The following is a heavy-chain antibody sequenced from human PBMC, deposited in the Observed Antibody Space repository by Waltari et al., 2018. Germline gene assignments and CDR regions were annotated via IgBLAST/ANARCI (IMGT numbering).Heavy chain of an antibody. CDR3: ACQSGSVGQYYYYGMDV. Sequence: QVQLVQPGSEVKQPGSSVKVSCQASGGTFSSIGIPRAPMVSCHRPVGGARGPWQGIEGMGGVIPMFGTTTYTEKFQGRITMTADESTRTAYMELSRLRSEDTAVYYCACQSGSVGQYYYYGMDVWGQGTTVTVSS. CDR2: VIPMFGTT. D-gene: IGHD5-12*01. CDR1: GGTFSSIG. V-gene: IGHV1-69*01. J-gene: IGHJ6*02.